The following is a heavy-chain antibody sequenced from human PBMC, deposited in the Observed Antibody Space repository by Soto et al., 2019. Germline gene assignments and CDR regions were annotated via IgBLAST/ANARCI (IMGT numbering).Heavy chain of an antibody. V-gene: IGHV3-9*01. CDR2: ITWNSASV. Sequence: EVQLVESGGGLVQPGRSLRLSCAASGFIFDDFAMHWVRQAPGKGLEWVSSITWNSASVAYADSVKGRFTISRDNAKNSLYLQMNNLRPEDAALYYCTKEVYGMGYYCCGIDVWGQGSTAIVSS. D-gene: IGHD2-8*01. CDR1: GFIFDDFA. J-gene: IGHJ6*02. CDR3: TKEVYGMGYYCCGIDV.